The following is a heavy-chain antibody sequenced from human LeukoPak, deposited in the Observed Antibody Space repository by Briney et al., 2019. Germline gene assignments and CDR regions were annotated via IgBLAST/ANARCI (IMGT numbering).Heavy chain of an antibody. J-gene: IGHJ4*02. CDR3: ARAPNYYDSSGYDPLPFDY. V-gene: IGHV1-46*01. D-gene: IGHD3-22*01. Sequence: GGSLRLSCAASGFTFSSYGMHWVRQAPGQGLEWMGIINPSGGSTSYAQKFQGRVTMTRDTSTSTVYMELSSLRSEDTAVYYCARAPNYYDSSGYDPLPFDYWGQGTLVTVSS. CDR2: INPSGGST. CDR1: GFTFSSYG.